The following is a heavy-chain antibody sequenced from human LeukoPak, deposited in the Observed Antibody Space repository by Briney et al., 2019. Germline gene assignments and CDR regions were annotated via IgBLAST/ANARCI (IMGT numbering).Heavy chain of an antibody. CDR2: IVVGSGNA. V-gene: IGHV1-58*02. Sequence: GASVKVSCKASGFTFTNSAIQWVRQARGQRLEWLGWIVVGSGNANYAQKFQDRVITTRDMSTSTAYKEVSSLRSEDTAVYYCAADDLTRAYWGQGTLVTVSS. J-gene: IGHJ4*02. CDR1: GFTFTNSA. CDR3: AADDLTRAY.